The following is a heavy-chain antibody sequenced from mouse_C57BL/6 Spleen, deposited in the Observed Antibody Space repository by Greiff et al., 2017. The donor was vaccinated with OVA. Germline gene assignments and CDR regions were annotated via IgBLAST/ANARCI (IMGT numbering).Heavy chain of an antibody. V-gene: IGHV5-17*01. CDR1: GFTFSDYG. CDR3: ARYYGSAC. D-gene: IGHD1-1*01. J-gene: IGHJ3*01. Sequence: EVQLVESGGGLVKPGGSLKLSCAASGFTFSDYGMHWVRQAPEKGLEWVAYISSGSSTIYYADTVKGRFTISRDNAKNTLFLQMTSLRSEDAAMYYCARYYGSACWGQGTLVTVSA. CDR2: ISSGSSTI.